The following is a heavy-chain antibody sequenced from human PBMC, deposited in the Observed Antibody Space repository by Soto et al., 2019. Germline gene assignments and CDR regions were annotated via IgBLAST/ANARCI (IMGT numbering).Heavy chain of an antibody. V-gene: IGHV3-48*02. CDR1: GFTLTNYA. J-gene: IGHJ6*02. Sequence: GGSLRLSCAASGFTLTNYAMSWVRQAPGKGLEWVSYISSSSSTIYYADSVKGRFTISRDNAKNSLYLQMNSLRDEDTAVYYCARNLMVRGGRYYYYGMDVWGQGTTVTVSS. CDR3: ARNLMVRGGRYYYYGMDV. D-gene: IGHD3-10*01. CDR2: ISSSSSTI.